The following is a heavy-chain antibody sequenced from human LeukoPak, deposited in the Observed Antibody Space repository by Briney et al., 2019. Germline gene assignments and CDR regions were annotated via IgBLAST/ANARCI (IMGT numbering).Heavy chain of an antibody. CDR1: GFTFSSYG. V-gene: IGHV3-30*02. Sequence: GGSLRLSCAASGFTFSSYGMHWVRQAPGKGLEWVAFIRYDGSNKYYADSVKGRFTISRDNSKNTLYLQMNSLRAEDTAVYYCAKGITIFGVAGGYFDYWGQGTLVTVSS. CDR2: IRYDGSNK. J-gene: IGHJ4*02. D-gene: IGHD3-3*01. CDR3: AKGITIFGVAGGYFDY.